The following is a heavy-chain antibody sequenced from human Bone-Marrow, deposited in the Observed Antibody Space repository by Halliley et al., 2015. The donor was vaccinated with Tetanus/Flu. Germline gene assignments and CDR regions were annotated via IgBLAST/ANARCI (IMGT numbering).Heavy chain of an antibody. Sequence: TLSLTCAVSGGAISSGGYYWSWIRQPPGKGPEWIGHIYYNGRTYYNPSLKSRVSISVDTSKNQFSLKLSSVTAADTAVYYCARVTSAVVVPASIAFNSWGQGTLVTVSS. CDR3: ARVTSAVVVPASIAFNS. D-gene: IGHD2-2*02. V-gene: IGHV4-30-4*01. CDR2: IYYNGRT. J-gene: IGHJ4*02. CDR1: GGAISSGGYY.